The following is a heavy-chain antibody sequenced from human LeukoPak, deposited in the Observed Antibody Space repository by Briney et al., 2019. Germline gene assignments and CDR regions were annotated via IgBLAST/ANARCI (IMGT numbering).Heavy chain of an antibody. CDR1: GYSLIDLS. CDR2: FDPDDGET. Sequence: GASVNVSCKVSGYSLIDLSMYWVRQARGKGLEWMGGFDPDDGETTYAQRFQGRVTITEDTSTDTAYMELTSLRSDDTAVYYCAADTQKTVVPSTDHWGQGTLVTVSS. V-gene: IGHV1-24*01. CDR3: AADTQKTVVPSTDH. J-gene: IGHJ4*02. D-gene: IGHD4-23*01.